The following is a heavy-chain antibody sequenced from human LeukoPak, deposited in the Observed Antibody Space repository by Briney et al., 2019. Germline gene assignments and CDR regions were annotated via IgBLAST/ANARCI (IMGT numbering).Heavy chain of an antibody. CDR3: ARCLDSDFWRGYYDPWFDP. Sequence: ASAKVSCKASGYTFTSYYMHWVRQAPGQGLEWMGIINPSGGSTSYAQKFQGRVTMTRDMSTSTVYMELSSLRSEDTAVYYCARCLDSDFWRGYYDPWFDPWGQGTLVTVSS. CDR1: GYTFTSYY. J-gene: IGHJ5*02. D-gene: IGHD3-3*01. CDR2: INPSGGST. V-gene: IGHV1-46*01.